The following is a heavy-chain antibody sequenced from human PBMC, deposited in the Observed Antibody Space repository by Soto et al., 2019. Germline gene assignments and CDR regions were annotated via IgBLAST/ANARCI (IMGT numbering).Heavy chain of an antibody. CDR2: ISAYNGNT. CDR3: AREPNYFDY. J-gene: IGHJ4*02. CDR1: GYTFTSYG. V-gene: IGHV1-18*01. Sequence: ASVKVPCKASGYTFTSYGISWVRQAPGQGLEWMGWISAYNGNTKHAQKLQGRVTMTTDTSTSTAYMELRSLRPDDTAVYYCAREPNYFDYWGQGTLVTVSS.